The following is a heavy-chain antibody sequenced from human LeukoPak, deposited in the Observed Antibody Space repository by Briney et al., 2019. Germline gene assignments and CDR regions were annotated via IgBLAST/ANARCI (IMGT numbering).Heavy chain of an antibody. CDR2: ARKKPNSHTT. Sequence: GGSLRLSCAASGFTFSDHYMEWVRQAPGKGLEWVGRARKKPNSHTTDYAASVKGRFTISRDDSKNSLYLQMNSLNSEDTAVYYCARVRYGGYDFDQWGQGTLVTVSS. CDR3: ARVRYGGYDFDQ. CDR1: GFTFSDHY. V-gene: IGHV3-72*01. J-gene: IGHJ4*02. D-gene: IGHD4-17*01.